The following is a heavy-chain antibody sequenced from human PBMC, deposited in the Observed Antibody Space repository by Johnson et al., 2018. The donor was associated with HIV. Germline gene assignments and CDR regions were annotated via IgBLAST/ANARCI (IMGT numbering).Heavy chain of an antibody. D-gene: IGHD3-22*01. Sequence: VQLVESGGGVVRPGGSLRLSCAASGFTFDDYGMSWVRQAPGKGLEWVSGFNWNGGRAGYADSVKGRFSISRDNAKNYLDLQMNSQRTEDTALYYCARDRRNYSDRSGYPDYDAFDIWGQGTMVTVSS. J-gene: IGHJ3*02. CDR3: ARDRRNYSDRSGYPDYDAFDI. CDR2: FNWNGGRA. CDR1: GFTFDDYG. V-gene: IGHV3-20*04.